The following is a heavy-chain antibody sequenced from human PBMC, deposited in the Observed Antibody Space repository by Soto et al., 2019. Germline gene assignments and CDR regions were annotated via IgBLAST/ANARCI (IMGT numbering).Heavy chain of an antibody. V-gene: IGHV3-30*18. Sequence: GGSLRLSCAAAGFTFSSYGMHWVRQAPGKGLEWVAVISYDGSNKYYADSVKGRFTISRDNSKNTLYLQMNSLRAEDTAVYYCAKDLGDTAMEPYYYYYGMDVWGQGTTVTVSS. CDR1: GFTFSSYG. CDR2: ISYDGSNK. J-gene: IGHJ6*02. D-gene: IGHD5-18*01. CDR3: AKDLGDTAMEPYYYYYGMDV.